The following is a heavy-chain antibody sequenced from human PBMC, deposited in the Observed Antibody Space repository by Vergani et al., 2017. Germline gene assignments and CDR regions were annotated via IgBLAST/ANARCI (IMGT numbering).Heavy chain of an antibody. D-gene: IGHD3-16*02. Sequence: QVQLVQSGAEVKKPGSSVKVSCKASGGTFSSYAISWVRQAPGQGLEWMGGIIPIFGTANYAQKFQGRVTITADESTSTAYMELSSLSSEDTAVYYCAREMGAAEDSLQNTELSSAPPPYFDYWGQGTLVTVSS. CDR3: AREMGAAEDSLQNTELSSAPPPYFDY. CDR1: GGTFSSYA. J-gene: IGHJ4*02. V-gene: IGHV1-69*01. CDR2: IIPIFGTA.